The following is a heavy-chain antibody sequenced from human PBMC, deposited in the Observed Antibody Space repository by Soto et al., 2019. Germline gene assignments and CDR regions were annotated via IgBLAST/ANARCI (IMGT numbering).Heavy chain of an antibody. J-gene: IGHJ5*01. Sequence: PGGSLRLSCAASGFTFSDYYMSWIRQAPGKGLEWVSSVSSGGSTKYYADSVKGRFTISRDNSKNSLYLQMNSLRPEDTALYYCAREADYSFDSWGQGAQVTVSS. V-gene: IGHV3-11*01. CDR1: GFTFSDYY. CDR3: AREADYSFDS. CDR2: VSSGGSTK. D-gene: IGHD2-15*01.